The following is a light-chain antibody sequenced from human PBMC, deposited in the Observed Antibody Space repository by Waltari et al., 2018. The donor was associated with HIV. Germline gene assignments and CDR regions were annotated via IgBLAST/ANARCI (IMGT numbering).Light chain of an antibody. J-gene: IGKJ4*01. CDR1: QSVLYSSNNNNY. CDR2: WAS. Sequence: DIVMSQSPEYLAVSLGERATINCRSSQSVLYSSNNNNYLAWFQQKPGQPPKVLIYWASNRVSGVPDRFSGGGSGTDFTLTISSLQAEDVAVYYCKQYYSAPVTFGGGTKVEIK. V-gene: IGKV4-1*01. CDR3: KQYYSAPVT.